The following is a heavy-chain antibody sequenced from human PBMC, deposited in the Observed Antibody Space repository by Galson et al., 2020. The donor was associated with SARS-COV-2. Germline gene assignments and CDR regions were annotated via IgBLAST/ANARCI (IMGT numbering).Heavy chain of an antibody. D-gene: IGHD2-2*01. CDR2: ISSSSSYI. V-gene: IGHV3-21*01. J-gene: IGHJ5*02. CDR1: GFTFSSYS. CDR3: ARAGEGYCSSTSCSEINWFDP. Sequence: GGSLRLSCAASGFTFSSYSMNWVRQAPGKGLEGVSSISSSSSYIYYADSVKGRFTISRDNAKNSLYLQMNSLRAEDTAVYYCARAGEGYCSSTSCSEINWFDPWGQGTLVTVSS.